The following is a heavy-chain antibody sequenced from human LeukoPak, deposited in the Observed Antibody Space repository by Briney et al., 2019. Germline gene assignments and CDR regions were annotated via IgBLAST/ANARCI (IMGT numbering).Heavy chain of an antibody. CDR2: XXXSGST. V-gene: IGHV4-39*01. J-gene: IGHJ4*02. CDR3: ARHRIAVAYFDY. CDR1: GGSISSSSYY. Sequence: SETLSLTCTVSGGSISSSSYYXXXIRQPPGXXXXGSGXXXXSGSTYYXPSXXSRVTISVDTSKNQFSLKLSSGTAADTAVYYCARHRIAVAYFDYWGQGTLVTVSS. D-gene: IGHD6-19*01.